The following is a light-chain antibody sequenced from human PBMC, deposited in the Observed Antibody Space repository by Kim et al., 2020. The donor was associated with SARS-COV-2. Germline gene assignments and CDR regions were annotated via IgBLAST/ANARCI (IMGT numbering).Light chain of an antibody. Sequence: ASVGDRVTIACRASQSISTYLNWYQQKPGKAPKLLIYAASTLQTGVPSRFSGSGSGTEFTLTIGSLQPEDFATYYCQQSHTTPLLTFGGGTKLEI. J-gene: IGKJ4*01. CDR1: QSISTY. CDR2: AAS. V-gene: IGKV1-39*01. CDR3: QQSHTTPLLT.